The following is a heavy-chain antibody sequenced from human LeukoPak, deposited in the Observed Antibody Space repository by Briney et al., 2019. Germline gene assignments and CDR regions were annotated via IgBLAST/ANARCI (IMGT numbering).Heavy chain of an antibody. CDR3: ARLSRATPDY. CDR2: ISSTGRNM. Sequence: PGGSLRLSCADSGFTFSNYEMVWVRQAPGKGLEWASYISSTGRNMYYADSVKGRFTISRDNAKKSLYLQMNSLRAEDTAVYYCARLSRATPDYWGQGTLVTVSS. CDR1: GFTFSNYE. V-gene: IGHV3-48*03. J-gene: IGHJ4*02.